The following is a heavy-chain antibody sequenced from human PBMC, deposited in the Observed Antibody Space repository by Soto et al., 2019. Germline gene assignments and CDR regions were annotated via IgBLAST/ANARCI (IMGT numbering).Heavy chain of an antibody. Sequence: EVQLLESGGGLVQPGGSLRLSCAASGFTFSSYAMSWVRQGPGKGLEWVSAISDSGGSTYHADSVKGRFTISRDNSKSTLYLQMNSLRAEDTAIYYCARSSSSSGPWGQGTLVTVSS. CDR1: GFTFSSYA. J-gene: IGHJ4*02. V-gene: IGHV3-23*01. D-gene: IGHD6-6*01. CDR2: ISDSGGST. CDR3: ARSSSSSGP.